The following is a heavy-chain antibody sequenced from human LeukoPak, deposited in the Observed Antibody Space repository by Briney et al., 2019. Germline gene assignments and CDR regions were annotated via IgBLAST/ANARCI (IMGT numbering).Heavy chain of an antibody. CDR1: GGSVTSGNYY. V-gene: IGHV4-61*02. CDR3: AREPPGY. J-gene: IGHJ4*02. CDR2: IYTHGGA. Sequence: SETLSLTCTVSGGSVTSGNYYWNWIRQPAGKGLEWIGRIYTHGGASYNPSLKSRVTLSIDASKNQFSLKLSSVTAADTAVYYCAREPPGYWGQGILVTVSS.